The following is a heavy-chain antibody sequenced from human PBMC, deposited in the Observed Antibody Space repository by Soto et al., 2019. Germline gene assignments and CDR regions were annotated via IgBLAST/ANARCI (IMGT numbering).Heavy chain of an antibody. V-gene: IGHV4-59*08. J-gene: IGHJ4*02. Sequence: SETLSLTCTVSGGSISSYYWNWIRQPPGKGLEWIAFVDHSGSTDYNPSLKSRVTISLDTSKNQFSLKLTSVTAADTAVYYCARHTPTIKGLFDYWGQGTLVTV. CDR2: VDHSGST. CDR3: ARHTPTIKGLFDY. D-gene: IGHD4-4*01. CDR1: GGSISSYY.